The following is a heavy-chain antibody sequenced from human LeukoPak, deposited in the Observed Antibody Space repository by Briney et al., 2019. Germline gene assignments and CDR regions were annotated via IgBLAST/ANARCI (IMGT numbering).Heavy chain of an antibody. V-gene: IGHV4-39*07. D-gene: IGHD5-24*01. CDR3: ARDDPRSAFDI. Sequence: SETLSLTCTVSGGSISSRTYYWGWIRQPPGKGLEWIGSIYYKGNTYFNPSLKSRVTISVDRSKNQFSLKLSSVTAADTAVYYCARDDPRSAFDIWGQGAMVTVSS. J-gene: IGHJ3*02. CDR2: IYYKGNT. CDR1: GGSISSRTYY.